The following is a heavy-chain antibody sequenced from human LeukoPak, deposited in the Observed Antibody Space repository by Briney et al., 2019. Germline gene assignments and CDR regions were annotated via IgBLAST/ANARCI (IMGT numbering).Heavy chain of an antibody. Sequence: KTSETLSLTCAVSGYSISSGYYWGWIRQPPGRGLGWIGSIYHSGSTYYNPSLKSRVTISVDTSKNQFSLKLSSVTAADTAVYYCARGTVDTAMASPFDYWGQGTLVTVSS. J-gene: IGHJ4*02. CDR2: IYHSGST. V-gene: IGHV4-38-2*01. CDR1: GYSISSGYY. CDR3: ARGTVDTAMASPFDY. D-gene: IGHD5-18*01.